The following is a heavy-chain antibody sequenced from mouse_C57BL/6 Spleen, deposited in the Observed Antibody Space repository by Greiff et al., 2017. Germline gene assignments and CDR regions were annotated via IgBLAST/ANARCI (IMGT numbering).Heavy chain of an antibody. V-gene: IGHV1-63*01. J-gene: IGHJ4*01. CDR2: IYPGGGYT. Sequence: QVQLQQSGAELVRPGTSVKMSCKASGYTFTNYWIGWAKQRPGHGLEWIGDIYPGGGYTNYNEKFKGKATLTADKSSSTAYMQFSSLTSEDSAICYCARWRITTVVAGAMDYWGQGTSVTVSS. CDR3: ARWRITTVVAGAMDY. D-gene: IGHD1-1*01. CDR1: GYTFTNYW.